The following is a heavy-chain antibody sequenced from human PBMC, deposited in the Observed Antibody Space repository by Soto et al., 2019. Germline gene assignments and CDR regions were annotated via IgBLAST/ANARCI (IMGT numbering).Heavy chain of an antibody. CDR2: TRDKAHSYTT. V-gene: IGHV3-72*01. CDR1: GFTFSDHY. Sequence: PGGSLRLSCAASGFTFSDHYMDWVRQAPGKGLEWIGRTRDKAHSYTTEYAASVKGRFTVSRDDSKNSLYLQMNSLKTDDTAVYYCAGVSRNYYLDFWGQGTLVTVSS. D-gene: IGHD1-26*01. J-gene: IGHJ4*02. CDR3: AGVSRNYYLDF.